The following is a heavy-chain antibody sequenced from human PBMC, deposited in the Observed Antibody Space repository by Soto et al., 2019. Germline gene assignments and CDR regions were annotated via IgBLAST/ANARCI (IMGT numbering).Heavy chain of an antibody. D-gene: IGHD1-7*01. CDR3: AGTTSHYWYYMDV. CDR1: GDNVSSNSAS. J-gene: IGHJ6*03. V-gene: IGHV6-1*01. Sequence: QTLSLTCVLSGDNVSSNSASWNWIRQSPSRGLEWLGRTYYRTRWYYDYAVSVRSRITVNPDTSKNQFSLQLTSVTPEDTAVYYCAGTTSHYWYYMDVWGKGTTVTVSS. CDR2: TYYRTRWYY.